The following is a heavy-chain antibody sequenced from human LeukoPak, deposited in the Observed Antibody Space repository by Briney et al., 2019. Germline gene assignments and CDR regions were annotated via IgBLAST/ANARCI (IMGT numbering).Heavy chain of an antibody. J-gene: IGHJ3*02. Sequence: GASVKASCKASGYTFTSYAMHWVPQAPGQRLEWMGWINAGNGNTKYSQEFQGRVTITRDTSASTAYMELSSLRSEDMAVYYCAREEYYDSSGYYSPAYAFDIWGQGAMVTVSS. V-gene: IGHV1-3*03. CDR1: GYTFTSYA. D-gene: IGHD3-22*01. CDR2: INAGNGNT. CDR3: AREEYYDSSGYYSPAYAFDI.